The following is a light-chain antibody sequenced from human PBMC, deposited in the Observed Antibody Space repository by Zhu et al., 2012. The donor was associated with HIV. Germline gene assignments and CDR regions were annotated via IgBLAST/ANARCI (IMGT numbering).Light chain of an antibody. CDR3: QQYGTPPYT. V-gene: IGKV3-20*01. J-gene: IGKJ2*01. CDR2: GSS. CDR1: QSFSRSH. Sequence: SQSFSRSHLAWYQQKPGQAPRLLMYGSSSRTPGIPDRFSGSGSGTDFTLTISRVEPEDFAVYYCQQYGTPPYTFAQGTRVEMK.